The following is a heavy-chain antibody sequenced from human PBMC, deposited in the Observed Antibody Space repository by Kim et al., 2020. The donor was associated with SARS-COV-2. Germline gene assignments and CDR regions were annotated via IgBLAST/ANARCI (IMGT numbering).Heavy chain of an antibody. CDR1: IGSMSSYY. J-gene: IGHJ6*02. CDR2: IHSSGST. CDR3: ARSKEQLGLFLSYYGMDV. V-gene: IGHV4-59*13. Sequence: SETLSLTCTVSIGSMSSYYWSWIRQSPGKGLEWIGYIHSSGSTKYTPSLKSRVTISLDTSKNQFSLSLSSVAAADTAVYYCARSKEQLGLFLSYYGMDVWGQGTTVTVSS. D-gene: IGHD3-3*01.